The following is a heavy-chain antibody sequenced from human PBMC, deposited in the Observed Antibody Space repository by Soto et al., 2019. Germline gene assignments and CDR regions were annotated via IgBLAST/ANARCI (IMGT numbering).Heavy chain of an antibody. CDR1: GFTFIFYA. V-gene: IGHV3-30-3*01. D-gene: IGHD3-10*01. Sequence: GSLRLCSSASGFTFIFYAMHWVRQAPGKGLEWVAVISYDGSNKYYADSVKGRFTISRDNSKNTLYLQMNSLGAEDTALYYGARDKRGGHFDYWGQGTLVTVS. CDR2: ISYDGSNK. CDR3: ARDKRGGHFDY. J-gene: IGHJ4*02.